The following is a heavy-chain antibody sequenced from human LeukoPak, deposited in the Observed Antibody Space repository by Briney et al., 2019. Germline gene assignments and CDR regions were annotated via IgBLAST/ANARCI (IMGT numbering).Heavy chain of an antibody. J-gene: IGHJ4*02. CDR3: ARGWVSKGYFDH. CDR1: GFTSSSYA. D-gene: IGHD2-2*01. V-gene: IGHV3-23*01. CDR2: SSASGETT. Sequence: GGSLRLSCAASGFTSSSYAVSWVRQAPGKGLEWVSASSASGETTYYADSVKGRFTISGDNSKSTVYLQMNSLRAEDTAVYYCARGWVSKGYFDHWGQGTLVTVSS.